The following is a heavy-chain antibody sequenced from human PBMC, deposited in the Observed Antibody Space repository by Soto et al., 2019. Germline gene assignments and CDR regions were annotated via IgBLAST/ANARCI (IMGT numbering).Heavy chain of an antibody. J-gene: IGHJ6*03. D-gene: IGHD7-27*01. V-gene: IGHV3-48*04. CDR2: ISSSSSTI. Sequence: GGSLRLSCAASGFTFSSYSMNWVRQAPGKGLEWVSYISSSSSTIYYADSVKGRFTISRDNAKNSLYLQMNSLRAEDTAVYYCARVSTTGDRRGYYYMDVWGKGTTVTVSS. CDR3: ARVSTTGDRRGYYYMDV. CDR1: GFTFSSYS.